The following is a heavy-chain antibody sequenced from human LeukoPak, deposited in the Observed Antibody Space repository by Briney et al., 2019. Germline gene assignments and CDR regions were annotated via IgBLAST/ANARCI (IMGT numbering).Heavy chain of an antibody. Sequence: SETLSLTCAVYGGSFSGYYWSWIRQPPGKGLEWIGEINHSGSTNYNPSLKSRVTISVDTSKNQFSLKLSSVTAADTAVYYCARGGRTGTTFDYWGQGTLVTVSS. V-gene: IGHV4-34*01. CDR1: GGSFSGYY. J-gene: IGHJ4*02. CDR3: ARGGRTGTTFDY. D-gene: IGHD1-1*01. CDR2: INHSGST.